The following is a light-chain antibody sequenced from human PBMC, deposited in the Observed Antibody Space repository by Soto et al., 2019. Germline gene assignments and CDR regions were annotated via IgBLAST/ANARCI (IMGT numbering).Light chain of an antibody. V-gene: IGKV1D-12*01. CDR1: QNIRFW. CDR2: GAS. CDR3: QQSRSFPLI. J-gene: IGKJ4*01. Sequence: DIQMTQSPSFVSASIGDRVTITCLASQNIRFWLAWYQQKPGKAPKSLIRGASSLQPGVPSRFSGSGSWTDFTLTIPVLQPEDFATNYCQQSRSFPLIFGRGTKGDI.